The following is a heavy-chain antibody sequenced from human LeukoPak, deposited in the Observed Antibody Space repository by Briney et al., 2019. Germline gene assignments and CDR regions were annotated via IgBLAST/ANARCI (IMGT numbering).Heavy chain of an antibody. CDR3: ASSYYYGSGSKFDY. V-gene: IGHV4-30-2*01. D-gene: IGHD3-10*01. Sequence: SETLSLTCAVSGGSISSGGYSWSWIRQPPGKGLEWIGYIYHSGSTYYNPSLKSRVTISVDRSKNQFSLKLSSVTAADTAAYYCASSYYYGSGSKFDYWGQGTLVTVSS. CDR1: GGSISSGGYS. J-gene: IGHJ4*02. CDR2: IYHSGST.